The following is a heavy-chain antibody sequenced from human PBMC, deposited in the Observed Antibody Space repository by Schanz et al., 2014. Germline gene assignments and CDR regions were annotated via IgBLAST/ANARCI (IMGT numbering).Heavy chain of an antibody. CDR1: GFTFSSYA. V-gene: IGHV3-21*06. D-gene: IGHD2-2*01. CDR2: ISSRSSHI. J-gene: IGHJ4*02. Sequence: EVQLLESGGGLVQPGGSLRLSCAASGFTFSSYAMSWVRQAPGKGLEWVSSISSRSSHIYYADSVKGRFTISRDSSKNTLFLQMNSLRPGDTAVYYCARESSNDIVLVPGAVFDHWGQGILVTVSS. CDR3: ARESSNDIVLVPGAVFDH.